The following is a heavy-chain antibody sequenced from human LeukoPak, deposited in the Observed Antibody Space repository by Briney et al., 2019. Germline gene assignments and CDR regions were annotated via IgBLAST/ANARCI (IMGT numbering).Heavy chain of an antibody. J-gene: IGHJ3*02. V-gene: IGHV4-39*07. Sequence: SETLSLTCTVSGGSISSTTYYWGWIRQPPGKGLEWIGEINHSGSTNYNPSLKSRVTISVDTSKNQFSLKLSSVTAADTAVYYCARGRDVAIVVVPPGRRRAFDIWGQGTMVTVSS. CDR3: ARGRDVAIVVVPPGRRRAFDI. CDR2: INHSGST. D-gene: IGHD2-2*01. CDR1: GGSISSTTYY.